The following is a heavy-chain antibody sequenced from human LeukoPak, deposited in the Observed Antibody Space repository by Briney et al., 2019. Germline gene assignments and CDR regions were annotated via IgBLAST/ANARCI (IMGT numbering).Heavy chain of an antibody. J-gene: IGHJ4*02. CDR2: INPNSGGT. Sequence: ASVKVSCKASGYTFTGYYMHWVRQAPGQGLEWMGWINPNSGGTNYAQKFQGRVTMTRDTSISTAYMELSRLRSDDTAVYYCARDPELYCSSTSCYGDYWGQGTLVTVSS. CDR1: GYTFTGYY. V-gene: IGHV1-2*02. D-gene: IGHD2-2*01. CDR3: ARDPELYCSSTSCYGDY.